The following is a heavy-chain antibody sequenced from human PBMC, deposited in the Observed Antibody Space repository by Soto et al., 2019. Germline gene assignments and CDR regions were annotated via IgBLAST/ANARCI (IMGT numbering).Heavy chain of an antibody. D-gene: IGHD2-15*01. CDR1: GLSFSGSY. Sequence: DTRSLTCSFSGLSFSGSYWSWIRQPPGKGLEWIVESHHSGSTNYNPSLKSRVTISVDTSKNQFSLKLSSVTAADTAVYYCARSRRGRGYCSGGSCYPALGYYYYGMDVWGQGNTVNVS. CDR2: SHHSGST. J-gene: IGHJ6*02. CDR3: ARSRRGRGYCSGGSCYPALGYYYYGMDV. V-gene: IGHV4-34*01.